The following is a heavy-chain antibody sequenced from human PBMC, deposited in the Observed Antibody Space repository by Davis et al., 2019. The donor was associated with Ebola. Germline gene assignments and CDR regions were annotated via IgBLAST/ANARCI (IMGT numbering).Heavy chain of an antibody. CDR3: ARLSAYYYYYYGMDV. Sequence: GESLKISCKGSGYSFTTYWIAWVRQTPGKGLEWMGVIFSGDSDTRYRPPFEGQVTISVDRSITTAYLQWSSLKASDTAMYYCARLSAYYYYYYGMDVWGKGTTVTVSS. CDR2: IFSGDSDT. J-gene: IGHJ6*04. CDR1: GYSFTTYW. V-gene: IGHV5-51*01.